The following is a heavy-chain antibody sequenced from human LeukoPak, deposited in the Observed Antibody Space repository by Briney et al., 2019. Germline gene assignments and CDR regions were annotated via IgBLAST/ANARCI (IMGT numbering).Heavy chain of an antibody. V-gene: IGHV3-9*01. CDR1: GFTFDDYA. J-gene: IGHJ4*02. CDR3: AKDDSFDY. D-gene: IGHD3-22*01. CDR2: ISWNSGSI. Sequence: GGSLRLSCAASGFTFDDYAMHWVRQAPGKGLEWVSGISWNSGSIGYADSVKGRFTISRDNAKNSLYLQMNSLRAEDTALYYCAKDDSFDYWGQGTLVTVSS.